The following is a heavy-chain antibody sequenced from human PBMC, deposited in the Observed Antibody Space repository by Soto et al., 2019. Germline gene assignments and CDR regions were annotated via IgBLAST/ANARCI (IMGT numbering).Heavy chain of an antibody. J-gene: IGHJ4*02. CDR2: ISSTGSYA. D-gene: IGHD6-6*01. CDR1: GFIFRDYY. CDR3: ARDSSITPRPLDY. V-gene: IGHV3-11*06. Sequence: GGSLRLSCAGSGFIFRDYYMSWIRQAPGKGLEWVSYISSTGSYAKYADSVKGRFTISRDNAKNSLYLQMNSLRAEDTAVYYCARDSSITPRPLDYWGQGTPVTVSS.